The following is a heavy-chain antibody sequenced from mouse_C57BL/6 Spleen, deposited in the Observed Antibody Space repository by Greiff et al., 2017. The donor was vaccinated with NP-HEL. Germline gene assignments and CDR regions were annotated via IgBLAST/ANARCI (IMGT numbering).Heavy chain of an antibody. CDR2: IYPSDSET. J-gene: IGHJ2*01. V-gene: IGHV1-61*01. D-gene: IGHD1-1*01. CDR3: ARRRYYGSSLYYFDY. CDR1: GYTFTSYW. Sequence: QVQLQQSGAELVRPGSSVKLSCKASGYTFTSYWMDWVKQRPGQGLEWIGNIYPSDSETHYNQKFKDKATLTVDKSSSTAYMQLSSLTSEDSAVYYCARRRYYGSSLYYFDYWGQGTTLTVSS.